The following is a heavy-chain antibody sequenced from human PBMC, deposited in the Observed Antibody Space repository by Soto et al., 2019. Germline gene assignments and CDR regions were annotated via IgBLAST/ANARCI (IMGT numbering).Heavy chain of an antibody. Sequence: PSETLSLTCTVSGGSISSSSYYWGWIRQSPGKGLDWIGYIYYTGTTKYNPSLKSRVTISVDSSKNQFSLKLDSVTAADTAVYYCARLGGYYQAFDSWGQGTLVTVSS. V-gene: IGHV4-61*05. J-gene: IGHJ4*02. CDR2: IYYTGTT. CDR1: GGSISSSSYY. CDR3: ARLGGYYQAFDS. D-gene: IGHD3-22*01.